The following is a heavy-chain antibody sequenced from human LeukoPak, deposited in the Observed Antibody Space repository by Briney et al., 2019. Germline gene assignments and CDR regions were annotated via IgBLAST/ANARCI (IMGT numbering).Heavy chain of an antibody. J-gene: IGHJ3*01. D-gene: IGHD3-3*01. Sequence: GGSLRLSCAASGFTFTNAWMHWVRQGPGKGLEWVANIKPGGNEKYYVDSVKGRFTISRDNVKNSLYLQMNSLRAEDTAIYYCATFRFLGTWGQGTMVTVSP. CDR2: IKPGGNEK. CDR3: ATFRFLGT. V-gene: IGHV3-7*03. CDR1: GFTFTNAW.